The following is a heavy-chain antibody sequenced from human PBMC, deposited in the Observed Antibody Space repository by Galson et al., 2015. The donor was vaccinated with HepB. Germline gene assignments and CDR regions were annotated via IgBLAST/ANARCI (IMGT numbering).Heavy chain of an antibody. Sequence: SLRLSCAASGFTFXXAWMNWVRQAPGKGLEWVGRIKSKTDGGTTDYAAPVKGRFTISRDDSKNTLYLQMNSLKTEDTAVYYCTTDGSYSGSYYVRDAFDIWGQGTMVTVSS. D-gene: IGHD1-26*01. CDR3: TTDGSYSGSYYVRDAFDI. CDR2: IKSKTDGGTT. CDR1: GFTFXXAW. V-gene: IGHV3-15*07. J-gene: IGHJ3*02.